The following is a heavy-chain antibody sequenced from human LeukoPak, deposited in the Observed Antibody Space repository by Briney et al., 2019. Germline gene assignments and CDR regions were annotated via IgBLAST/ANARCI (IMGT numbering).Heavy chain of an antibody. Sequence: SETLSLTCTVSGGSISSGGYSWSWLRRPPGTGLEWIGYIYHSGSTYYNPSLKSRVTISVDRSKNQFSLKLSSVTAADTAVYYCARAPIFGVVIGGMDVWGQGTTVTVSS. CDR3: ARAPIFGVVIGGMDV. CDR2: IYHSGST. CDR1: GGSISSGGYS. D-gene: IGHD3-3*02. V-gene: IGHV4-30-2*01. J-gene: IGHJ6*02.